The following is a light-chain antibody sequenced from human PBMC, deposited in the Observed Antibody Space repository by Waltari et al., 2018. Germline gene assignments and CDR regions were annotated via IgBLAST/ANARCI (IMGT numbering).Light chain of an antibody. CDR1: QSLLHSNGYNY. J-gene: IGKJ1*01. Sequence: DIVVTQSPLSLPVTLGVPASLSCRSSQSLLHSNGYNYLDWYLQKPGQSPQLLIYLGSNRASGVPDRFSGSGSGTDFTLKISRVEAEDVGVYYCMQSLRALWTFGQGTKVEIK. V-gene: IGKV2-28*01. CDR3: MQSLRALWT. CDR2: LGS.